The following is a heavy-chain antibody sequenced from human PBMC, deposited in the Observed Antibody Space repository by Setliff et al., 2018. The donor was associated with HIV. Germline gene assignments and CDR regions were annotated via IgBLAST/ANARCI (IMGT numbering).Heavy chain of an antibody. Sequence: ASVKVSCKASGYTFTGYYMHWVRQAPGQGLEWMGWISAYNGNTNYAQKLQGRVTMTTDTSTSTAYMELRSLRSDDTAVYYCARVGGSSSWSYYYYYMDVWGKGTTVTVSS. CDR2: ISAYNGNT. CDR1: GYTFTGYY. CDR3: ARVGGSSSWSYYYYYMDV. D-gene: IGHD6-13*01. V-gene: IGHV1-18*04. J-gene: IGHJ6*03.